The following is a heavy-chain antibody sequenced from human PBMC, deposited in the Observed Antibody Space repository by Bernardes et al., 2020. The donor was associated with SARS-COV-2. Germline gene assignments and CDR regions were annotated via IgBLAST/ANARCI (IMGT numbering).Heavy chain of an antibody. V-gene: IGHV4-34*01. Sequence: SETLSLTCAVYGGPFSGYYWSWIRQPPGKGLEWIAEINYSGSTNFNPSLKSRVTISVDTSKNQFSLKLTSVTAADTAVYFCAKFKVLRHLDWSLSWLEYYSVSWGQGTLVTVSS. D-gene: IGHD3-9*01. J-gene: IGHJ4*02. CDR2: INYSGST. CDR3: AKFKVLRHLDWSLSWLEYYSVS. CDR1: GGPFSGYY.